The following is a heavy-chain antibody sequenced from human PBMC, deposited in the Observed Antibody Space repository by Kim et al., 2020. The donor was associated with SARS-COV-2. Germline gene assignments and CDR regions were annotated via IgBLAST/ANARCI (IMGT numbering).Heavy chain of an antibody. CDR3: ARGAPGTGAAGY. Sequence: SETLSLTCTVSGGSISSYYWSWIRQPPGKGLEWIGYIYYSGSTNYNPSLKSRVTISVDTSKNQFSLKLSSVTAADTAVYYCARGAPGTGAAGYWGQGTLVTVSS. CDR1: GGSISSYY. D-gene: IGHD7-27*01. J-gene: IGHJ4*02. CDR2: IYYSGST. V-gene: IGHV4-59*01.